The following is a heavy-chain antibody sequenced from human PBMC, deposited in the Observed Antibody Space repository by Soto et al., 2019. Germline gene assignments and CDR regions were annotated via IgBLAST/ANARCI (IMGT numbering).Heavy chain of an antibody. CDR3: AGDIMYTGSFQH. D-gene: IGHD1-26*01. Sequence: GGSLRLSCATSGFNFNAYEMAWVRQAPGKGLEWVAYIGSGDSGSRITYPDSMWGRFTVSKDDAHKVPFLEMNRLTAEDTALYYCAGDIMYTGSFQHWGQGSLVTVSS. V-gene: IGHV3-48*03. CDR2: IGSGDSGSRI. CDR1: GFNFNAYE. J-gene: IGHJ1*01.